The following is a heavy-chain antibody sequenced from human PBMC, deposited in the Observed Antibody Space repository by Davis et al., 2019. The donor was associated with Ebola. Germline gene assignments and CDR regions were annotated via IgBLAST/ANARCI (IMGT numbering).Heavy chain of an antibody. D-gene: IGHD6-13*01. CDR1: GGSFSGYY. CDR3: ARHNSSSWYYFDY. Sequence: GSLRLSCAVYGGSFSGYYWGWIRQPPGKGLEWIGSIYFSGTTSYQPSLKSRVTISVDTSKNQISLKMTSVTAADTAVYFCARHNSSSWYYFDYWGQGTLVTVSS. CDR2: IYFSGTT. V-gene: IGHV4-39*01. J-gene: IGHJ4*02.